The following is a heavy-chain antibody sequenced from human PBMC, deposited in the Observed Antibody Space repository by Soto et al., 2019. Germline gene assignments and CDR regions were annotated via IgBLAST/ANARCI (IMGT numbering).Heavy chain of an antibody. CDR2: IWYDGSNK. CDR3: AWSIAARGPYFQH. V-gene: IGHV3-33*01. CDR1: GFTFSSYG. D-gene: IGHD6-6*01. Sequence: QVQLVESGGGVVQPGRSLRLSCAASGFTFSSYGMHWVRQAPGKGLEWVAVIWYDGSNKYYADSVKGRFTISRDNSKNTLYLQMNSLRAEDTAVYYCAWSIAARGPYFQHWGQGTLVTVSS. J-gene: IGHJ1*01.